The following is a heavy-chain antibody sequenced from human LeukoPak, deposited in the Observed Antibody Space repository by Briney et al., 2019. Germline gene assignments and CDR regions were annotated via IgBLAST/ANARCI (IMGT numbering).Heavy chain of an antibody. CDR2: IYYSGST. V-gene: IGHV4-39*01. Sequence: SETLSLTXTVSGGSISSSSYYWGWIRQPPGKGLEWIGSIYYSGSTYYNPSLKSRVTISVDTSKNQFSLKLSSVTAADTAVYYCARSRNYYDSSGYYFDYWGQGTLVTVSS. CDR1: GGSISSSSYY. CDR3: ARSRNYYDSSGYYFDY. D-gene: IGHD3-22*01. J-gene: IGHJ4*02.